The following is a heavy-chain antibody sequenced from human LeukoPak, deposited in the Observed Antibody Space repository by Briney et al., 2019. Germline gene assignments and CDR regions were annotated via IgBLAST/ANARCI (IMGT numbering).Heavy chain of an antibody. V-gene: IGHV3-73*01. CDR2: IRSKANSYAT. CDR1: GFTFSGSA. J-gene: IGHJ4*02. D-gene: IGHD3-22*01. CDR3: AKDHYYDSSGSGIY. Sequence: PGGSLRLSCAASGFTFSGSAMHWVRQASGKGLEWVGRIRSKANSYATAYAASVKGRFTISRDDSKNTAYLQMNSLKTEDTAVYYCAKDHYYDSSGSGIYWGQGTLVTVSS.